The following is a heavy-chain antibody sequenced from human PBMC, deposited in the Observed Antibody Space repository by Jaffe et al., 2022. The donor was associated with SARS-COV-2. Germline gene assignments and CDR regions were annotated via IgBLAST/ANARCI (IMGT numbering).Heavy chain of an antibody. V-gene: IGHV4-39*01. CDR1: GDSISSRTYY. CDR2: IHYRGRP. J-gene: IGHJ4*01. D-gene: IGHD3-10*01. CDR3: AYGVGYFED. Sequence: QLQLQETGPGLVKPSETLSLTCTVSGDSISSRTYYWGWIRQSPGKRLEWIGSIHYRGRPHYTPSLESRVSISVDTSRDQFSLTLKSVTASDTAVYYCAYGVGYFEDWGQGILVTVSS.